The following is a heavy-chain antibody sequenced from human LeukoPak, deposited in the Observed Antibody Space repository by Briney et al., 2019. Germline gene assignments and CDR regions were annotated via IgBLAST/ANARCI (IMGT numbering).Heavy chain of an antibody. CDR3: ARGTYGSAYSPKNY. V-gene: IGHV3-30-3*01. D-gene: IGHD3-22*01. J-gene: IGHJ4*02. CDR1: AFTLSNYA. CDR2: ISDNGGEE. Sequence: GGSLRLSCAASAFTLSNYAIHWVRQAPGKGLEWVAVISDNGGEEFYADSVKGRFTISRDSSKNTLDLQMNSLRVEDTAVYYCARGTYGSAYSPKNYWGQGALVTVSS.